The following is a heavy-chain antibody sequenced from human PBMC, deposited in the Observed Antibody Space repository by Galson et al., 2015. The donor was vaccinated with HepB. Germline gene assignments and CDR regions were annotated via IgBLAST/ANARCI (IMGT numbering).Heavy chain of an antibody. V-gene: IGHV3-23*01. Sequence: SLRLSCAAFGFTFSSYAMSWVRQAPGKGLEWVSTVSGSGGSTHYADSVKGRFNISRDNSKNTVYLQMNSLRAEDTAVYFCAKAGVVRYYDILPGYYNIYYFDYWGQGTLVTVSS. CDR3: AKAGVVRYYDILPGYYNIYYFDY. CDR2: VSGSGGST. CDR1: GFTFSSYA. D-gene: IGHD3-9*01. J-gene: IGHJ4*02.